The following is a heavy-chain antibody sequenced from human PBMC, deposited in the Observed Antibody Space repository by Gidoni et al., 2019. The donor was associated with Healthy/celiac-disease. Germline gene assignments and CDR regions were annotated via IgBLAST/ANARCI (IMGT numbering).Heavy chain of an antibody. CDR3: TRERFLEWKD. CDR1: GFTFSGSA. D-gene: IGHD3-3*01. CDR2: IRSKANSYAT. Sequence: EVQLVESGGGLVQPGGSLKLSCAASGFTFSGSAMHWVRQASGKGLEWVGRIRSKANSYATAYAASVKGRFTISRDDSKNTAYLQMNSLKTEDTAVYYCTRERFLEWKDWGQGTLVTVSS. J-gene: IGHJ4*02. V-gene: IGHV3-73*02.